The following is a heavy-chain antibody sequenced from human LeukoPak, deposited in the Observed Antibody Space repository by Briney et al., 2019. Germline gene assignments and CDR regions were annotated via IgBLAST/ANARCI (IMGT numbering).Heavy chain of an antibody. J-gene: IGHJ4*02. D-gene: IGHD6-19*01. CDR1: GFTFSSYS. V-gene: IGHV3-21*01. CDR3: ARDDQWLEL. Sequence: GGSLRLSCAASGFTFSSYSMAWVRQAPGKGLEWVSSMSGSSGHIYYADSLEGRFTISRDNAKNSLYLQMNSLRAEDTAVYYCARDDQWLELWGQGTLVTVS. CDR2: MSGSSGHI.